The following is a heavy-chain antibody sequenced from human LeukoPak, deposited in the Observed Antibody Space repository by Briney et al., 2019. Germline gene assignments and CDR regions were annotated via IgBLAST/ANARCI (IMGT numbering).Heavy chain of an antibody. V-gene: IGHV3-23*01. D-gene: IGHD2-2*01. Sequence: PGGSLRLSCAASGFTFRIYAMNWVRQAPGKGLEWVSSIRGIDGSTYYADSVKGRFTISRDNSKNTLYLQMNSLRGEDTAVYYCAKGGSPSCYSSSGYWGQGTLVTVSS. J-gene: IGHJ4*02. CDR1: GFTFRIYA. CDR3: AKGGSPSCYSSSGY. CDR2: IRGIDGST.